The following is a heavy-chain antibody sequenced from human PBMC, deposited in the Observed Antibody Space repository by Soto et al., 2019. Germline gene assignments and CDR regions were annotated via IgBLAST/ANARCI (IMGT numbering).Heavy chain of an antibody. CDR3: AKGRSYYYYYGVDV. V-gene: IGHV3-23*01. CDR2: IIDSGGST. CDR1: GFTFSSCA. Sequence: PGGSLRLSCAVSGFTFSSCAMGWVRQAPGKGLEWVSDIIDSGGSTYYADPVKGRFTISRDNSKSTLYLQMNSLRAEDTALYYCAKGRSYYYYYGVDVWGQGTTVTVSS. J-gene: IGHJ6*02.